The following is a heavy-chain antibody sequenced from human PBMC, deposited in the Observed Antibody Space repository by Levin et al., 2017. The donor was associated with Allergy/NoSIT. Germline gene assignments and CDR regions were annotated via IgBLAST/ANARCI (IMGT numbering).Heavy chain of an antibody. CDR3: AKLGSGSATAD. Sequence: AGGSLRLSCAASGFTFSSYAMIWVRQAPGKGLEWVSAICASGGCTYYADSVKGRFTISRDNSKNTLYVQMNSLRAEDTAIYYCAKLGSGSATADWGQGTLVTVSS. J-gene: IGHJ4*02. D-gene: IGHD3-10*01. V-gene: IGHV3-23*01. CDR1: GFTFSSYA. CDR2: ICASGGCT.